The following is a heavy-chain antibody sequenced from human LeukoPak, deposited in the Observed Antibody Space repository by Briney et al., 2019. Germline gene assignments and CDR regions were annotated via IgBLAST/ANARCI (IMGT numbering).Heavy chain of an antibody. CDR3: ARAVMITFGGVIVILDYFDY. CDR2: INHSGST. CDR1: GGSFSGYY. J-gene: IGHJ4*02. D-gene: IGHD3-16*02. Sequence: PSETLSLTCAVYGGSFSGYYWSWIRQPPGKGLEWIGEINHSGSTSYNPSLKSRVTISVDTSKNQFSLKLSSVTAADTAVYYCARAVMITFGGVIVILDYFDYWGQGTLVTVSS. V-gene: IGHV4-34*01.